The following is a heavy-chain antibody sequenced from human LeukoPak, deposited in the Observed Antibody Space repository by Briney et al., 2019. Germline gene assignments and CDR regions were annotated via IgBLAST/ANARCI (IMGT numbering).Heavy chain of an antibody. CDR2: ISPYNGNT. CDR1: GYAFTNFG. V-gene: IGHV1-18*01. CDR3: ARGGVGHCSGGSCPTSWFDP. J-gene: IGHJ5*02. D-gene: IGHD2-15*01. Sequence: VASVKVSCKASGYAFTNFGISWVRQAPGQGLEWMGWISPYNGNTDYPQKVRGRVTMTTDTSTSTAYMELRSLRSDDTAVYYCARGGVGHCSGGSCPTSWFDPWGQGTLVTVSS.